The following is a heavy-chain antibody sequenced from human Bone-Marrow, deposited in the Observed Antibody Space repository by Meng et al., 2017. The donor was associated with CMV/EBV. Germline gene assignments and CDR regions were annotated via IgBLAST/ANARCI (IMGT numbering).Heavy chain of an antibody. CDR2: ISGSGDST. Sequence: ESLKISCAASGFTFSTYAMSWVRQAPGKGLEWVSSISGSGDSTYYADSVKGRFTISRDNSKNTLYLQMNSLRAEDTAVYYCAASDDFWSGADCWGQGTLVTVSS. CDR1: GFTFSTYA. V-gene: IGHV3-23*01. J-gene: IGHJ4*02. CDR3: AASDDFWSGADC. D-gene: IGHD3-3*01.